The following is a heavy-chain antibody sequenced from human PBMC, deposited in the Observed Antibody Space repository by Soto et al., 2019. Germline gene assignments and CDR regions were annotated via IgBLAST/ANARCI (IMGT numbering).Heavy chain of an antibody. Sequence: PGGSLRLSCAASGFTFSSYDMHWVRQATGKGLEWVSAIGTAGDTYYPDSVKGRFTISRENAKNTLYLQMNSLRAGDTALYYCARGGQHHGFDIWGQGTVVTVSS. V-gene: IGHV3-13*01. CDR3: ARGGQHHGFDI. D-gene: IGHD2-15*01. CDR2: IGTAGDT. CDR1: GFTFSSYD. J-gene: IGHJ3*02.